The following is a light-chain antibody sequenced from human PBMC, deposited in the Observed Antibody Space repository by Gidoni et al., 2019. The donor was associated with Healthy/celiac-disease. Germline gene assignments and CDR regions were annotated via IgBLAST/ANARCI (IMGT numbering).Light chain of an antibody. V-gene: IGLV3-1*01. CDR2: QDS. CDR1: KLGDKY. CDR3: QAWDSSTEV. J-gene: IGLJ2*01. Sequence: SYELTQPPSVSVSPGQTASITCSGDKLGDKYACWYQQKPGQSPVLVNYQDSKRPSGIPEPFPGSNSGNTATLTIRGTQAMDEADYYCQAWDSSTEVFGGGTKLTVL.